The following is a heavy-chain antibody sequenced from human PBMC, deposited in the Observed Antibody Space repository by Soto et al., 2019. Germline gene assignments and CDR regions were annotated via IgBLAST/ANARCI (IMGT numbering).Heavy chain of an antibody. Sequence: QVQLVQSGAEVKKPGSSVKVSCKASGGTFSSYAISWVRQAPGQGLEWMGGIIPIFGTANYAQKFQGRVTITADESTSTAYMELSSLRSEDTAVYYCARVPQGRYGSGSYYPSRGADYWGQGTLVTVSS. D-gene: IGHD3-10*01. CDR3: ARVPQGRYGSGSYYPSRGADY. CDR1: GGTFSSYA. J-gene: IGHJ4*02. V-gene: IGHV1-69*01. CDR2: IIPIFGTA.